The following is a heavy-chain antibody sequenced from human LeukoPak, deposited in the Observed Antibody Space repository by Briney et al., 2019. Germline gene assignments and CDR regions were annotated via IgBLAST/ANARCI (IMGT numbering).Heavy chain of an antibody. J-gene: IGHJ4*02. CDR3: ARVRATVTYSRSFDY. CDR1: GFTFSSYA. Sequence: PGGSLRLSCAASGFTFSSYAMSWVRQAPGKGLEWVSAISGSDGSTYYADSVKGRFTISRDNSKNTLYLQMNSLRAEDTAVYYCARVRATVTYSRSFDYWGQGTLVTVSS. V-gene: IGHV3-23*01. CDR2: ISGSDGST. D-gene: IGHD4-17*01.